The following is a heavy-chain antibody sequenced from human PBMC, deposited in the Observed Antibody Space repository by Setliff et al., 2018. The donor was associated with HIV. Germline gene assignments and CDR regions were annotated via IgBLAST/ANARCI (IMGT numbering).Heavy chain of an antibody. V-gene: IGHV4-39*01. J-gene: IGHJ3*02. CDR1: GGSFTSRSYY. CDR3: ARSKAFYDFWGGYYTHGAFKI. Sequence: SETLSLTCTVSGGSFTSRSYYWGWIRQPPGKGLEWIGSIFYSGITYYNPSLKSRVTISVDTSKNQFSLNLTSVTAADTAVYYCARSKAFYDFWGGYYTHGAFKIWGLGTMVTVSS. D-gene: IGHD3-3*01. CDR2: IFYSGIT.